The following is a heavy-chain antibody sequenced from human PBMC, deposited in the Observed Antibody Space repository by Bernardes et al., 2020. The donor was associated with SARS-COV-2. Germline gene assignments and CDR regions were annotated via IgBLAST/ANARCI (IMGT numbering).Heavy chain of an antibody. V-gene: IGHV1-69*13. D-gene: IGHD1-26*01. CDR2: IIPLFGTT. J-gene: IGHJ3*02. CDR3: ARSGTYPDAFDI. Sequence: SMKVSCKTSGNTFTSYAVIWVRQAPGQGLECMGGIIPLFGTTNYAQNFQGRVTIAADESTSTVYMELSSLRSEDTAMYYCARSGTYPDAFDIWGQGTMVTGSS. CDR1: GNTFTSYA.